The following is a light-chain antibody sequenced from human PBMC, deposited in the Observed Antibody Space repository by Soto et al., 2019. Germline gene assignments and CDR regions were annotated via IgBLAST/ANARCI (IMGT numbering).Light chain of an antibody. J-gene: IGLJ1*01. V-gene: IGLV2-14*01. Sequence: QSARSHPASVSWSPGHLIAISCTGTSSDVGGYNYVSWYQQHPGKAPKLMIYEVSNRPSGVSNRFSGSKSGNTASLTISGLQAEDEADYYCSSYTSSSTPHYVFGTGTKVTAL. CDR1: SSDVGGYNY. CDR2: EVS. CDR3: SSYTSSSTPHYV.